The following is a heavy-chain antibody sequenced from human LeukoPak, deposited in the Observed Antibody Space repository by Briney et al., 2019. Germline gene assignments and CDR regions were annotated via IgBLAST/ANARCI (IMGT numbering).Heavy chain of an antibody. CDR3: ARGFANRRSGWYGRWFDP. Sequence: SQTLSLTCAVYGGSFSGYYWSWIRQPPGKGLEWIGEINHSGSTNYNPSLKSRVTISVDTSKNQFSLKLRSVTAADTAVYYCARGFANRRSGWYGRWFDPWGQGTLVTVSS. V-gene: IGHV4-34*01. D-gene: IGHD6-19*01. J-gene: IGHJ5*02. CDR1: GGSFSGYY. CDR2: INHSGST.